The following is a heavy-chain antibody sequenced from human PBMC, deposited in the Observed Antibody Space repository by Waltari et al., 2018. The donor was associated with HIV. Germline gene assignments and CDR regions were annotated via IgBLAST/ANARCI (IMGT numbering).Heavy chain of an antibody. J-gene: IGHJ4*02. D-gene: IGHD3-22*01. Sequence: QVQLQESGPGLVKPSETLSLTCTVSGGSISGYYWGWIRQPPGKGLEWIGYIYYSGSTNCNPSLRSRVTMSVDTSKSQLSLQLSSVTAADTAVYYCARYDSSGLDQWGQGTLVTVSS. CDR2: IYYSGST. CDR1: GGSISGYY. CDR3: ARYDSSGLDQ. V-gene: IGHV4-59*01.